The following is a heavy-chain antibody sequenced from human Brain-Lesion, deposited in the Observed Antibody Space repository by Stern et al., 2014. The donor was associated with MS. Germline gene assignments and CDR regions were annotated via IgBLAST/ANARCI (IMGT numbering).Heavy chain of an antibody. V-gene: IGHV4-39*01. D-gene: IGHD2-15*01. CDR3: AGEEDIRYCSGGSCTGNWFDP. CDR1: GGSVSSTSYA. J-gene: IGHJ5*02. CDR2: IYYSGNT. Sequence: ESGPGLVKPSETLSLTCTVAGGSVSSTSYAWAWIRPPPGKGLEWIGTIYYSGNTYYSPSLKSRLTISSDTSKHPFSLHLRFVTAADTAVYYCAGEEDIRYCSGGSCTGNWFDPWGQGTLVTVSS.